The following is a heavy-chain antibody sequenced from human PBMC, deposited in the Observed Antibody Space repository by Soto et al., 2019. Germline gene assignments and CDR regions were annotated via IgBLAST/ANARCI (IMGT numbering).Heavy chain of an antibody. Sequence: QLQLQESGSGLVKPSQTLSLTCAVSGGSISSGGYSWSWIRQPPGKGLEWIGYIYHSGRTYYNPSLTSRVTISVDSAKNQCSLKLSSVTASDTAVYYCARARHGSGWYRDAFDIWGQGTMVAVSS. CDR2: IYHSGRT. V-gene: IGHV4-30-2*01. J-gene: IGHJ3*02. D-gene: IGHD6-19*01. CDR1: GGSISSGGYS. CDR3: ARARHGSGWYRDAFDI.